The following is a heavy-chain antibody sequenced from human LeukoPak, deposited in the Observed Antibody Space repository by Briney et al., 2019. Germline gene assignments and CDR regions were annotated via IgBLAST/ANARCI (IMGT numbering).Heavy chain of an antibody. V-gene: IGHV3-30*01. J-gene: IGHJ4*02. CDR2: ISYDGSNK. Sequence: GSLLLSCAASGFTFSSYAMHWVRPAPGKGLEWVAVISYDGSNKYYADSVKGRFTISRDNSKNTLYLQMNSLRAEDTAVYYCARDLADIVVVPAAIGGFDYWGQGTLVTVSS. CDR3: ARDLADIVVVPAAIGGFDY. D-gene: IGHD2-2*02. CDR1: GFTFSSYA.